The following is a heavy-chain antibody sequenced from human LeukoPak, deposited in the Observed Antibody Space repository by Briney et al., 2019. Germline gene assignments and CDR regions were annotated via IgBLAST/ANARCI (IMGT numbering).Heavy chain of an antibody. J-gene: IGHJ4*02. D-gene: IGHD3-10*01. Sequence: TSETLSLTCAVYGGSFSGYYWSWIRQPPGKGLEWIGEINHSGSTNYNPSLKSRVTISVDTSKNQFSLKLSSVTAADTAVYYCARGAFMVRGVIITLFDYWGQGTLVTVSS. CDR2: INHSGST. V-gene: IGHV4-34*01. CDR1: GGSFSGYY. CDR3: ARGAFMVRGVIITLFDY.